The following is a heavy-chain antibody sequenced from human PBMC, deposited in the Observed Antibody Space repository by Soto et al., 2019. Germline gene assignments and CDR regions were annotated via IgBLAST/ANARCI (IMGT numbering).Heavy chain of an antibody. Sequence: QVQLVQSGAEVKKPGASVKLSCKASGYTFTTYYIHWVRQAPGQGLEWMGIINPSSGSAGYAQKFHVSVSMGRGTSTNTFYMELSSLRSEDTAVYYSAWGNDLPYYYYGLDVWGQGTTVTVSS. CDR3: AWGNDLPYYYYGLDV. CDR2: INPSSGSA. V-gene: IGHV1-46*03. D-gene: IGHD3-16*01. J-gene: IGHJ6*02. CDR1: GYTFTTYY.